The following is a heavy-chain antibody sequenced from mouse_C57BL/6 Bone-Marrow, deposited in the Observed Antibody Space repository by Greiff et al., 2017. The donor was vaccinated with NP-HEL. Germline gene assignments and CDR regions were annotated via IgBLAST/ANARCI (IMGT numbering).Heavy chain of an antibody. CDR1: GYTFTSYY. CDR2: INPYDCYT. J-gene: IGHJ1*03. CDR3: ARYSGCSDAGDCGD. D-gene: IGHD1-1*01. Sequence: QVQLQQPGAELVRPGTSVKLSCKASGYTFTSYYMHWVKQRHGQGLEWIGVINPYDCYTNYNQKFKGKATLTVDTSSSTAYMELSSLTSEDSAVYDCARYSGCSDAGDCGDWGTGTAVTVSA. V-gene: IGHV1-59*01.